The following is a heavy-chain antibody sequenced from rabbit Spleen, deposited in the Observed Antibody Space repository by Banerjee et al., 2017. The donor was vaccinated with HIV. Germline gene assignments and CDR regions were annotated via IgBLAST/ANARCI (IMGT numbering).Heavy chain of an antibody. D-gene: IGHD1-1*01. V-gene: IGHV1S45*01. J-gene: IGHJ4*01. Sequence: QEQLVESGGGLVQPEGSLTLTCTASGFDFSSSYYMCWVRQAPGKGLEWIGCIYTGSGGNTYYATWARGRFTVSKTSSTTVTLHMTSLTAADTATYFCARDLDGVIGWNFGWWGQGTLVTVS. CDR1: GFDFSSSYY. CDR2: IYTGSGGNT. CDR3: ARDLDGVIGWNFGW.